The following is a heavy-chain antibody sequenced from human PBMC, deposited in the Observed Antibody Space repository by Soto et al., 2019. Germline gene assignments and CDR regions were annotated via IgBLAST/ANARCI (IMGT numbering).Heavy chain of an antibody. Sequence: PSETLSLTCTFSGGSLSSGRYYWSWIRQHPGKGLEWIGYIYYSGSTYYNPSLKSRVTISVDTSKNQFSLKLSSVTAAETAVYYCARDGRGPWGQGTLVTVSS. CDR2: IYYSGST. CDR3: ARDGRGP. J-gene: IGHJ5*02. CDR1: GGSLSSGRYY. V-gene: IGHV4-31*03.